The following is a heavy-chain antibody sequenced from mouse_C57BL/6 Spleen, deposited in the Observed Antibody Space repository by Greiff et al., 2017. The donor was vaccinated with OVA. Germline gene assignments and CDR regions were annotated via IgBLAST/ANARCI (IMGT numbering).Heavy chain of an antibody. J-gene: IGHJ4*01. Sequence: QVQLQQPGTELVKPGASVKLSCKASGYTFTSYWMHWVKQRPGQGLEWIGNINPSNGGNNYNEKFKSKATLTVDKSSRPAYMQLNRRTSEDSAVYCCARGSSVKGYDMDDWGKGTSVTVSA. V-gene: IGHV1-53*01. CDR3: ARGSSVKGYDMDD. CDR1: GYTFTSYW. CDR2: INPSNGGN. D-gene: IGHD1-3*01.